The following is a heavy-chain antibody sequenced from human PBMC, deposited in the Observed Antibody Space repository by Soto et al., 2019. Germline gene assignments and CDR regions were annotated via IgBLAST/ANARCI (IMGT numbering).Heavy chain of an antibody. V-gene: IGHV1-69*13. J-gene: IGHJ4*02. Sequence: SVKVSCKASGGTFSSYXISWVRXAPGQGLEWMGGIIPIFGTANYAQKFQGRVTITADESTSTAYMELSSLRSEDTAVYYCARAIGYYDSSGPYYFDYWGQGTLVTVSS. CDR2: IIPIFGTA. CDR1: GGTFSSYX. D-gene: IGHD3-22*01. CDR3: ARAIGYYDSSGPYYFDY.